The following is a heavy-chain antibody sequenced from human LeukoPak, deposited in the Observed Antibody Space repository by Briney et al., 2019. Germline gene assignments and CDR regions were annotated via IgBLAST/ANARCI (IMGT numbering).Heavy chain of an antibody. V-gene: IGHV3-30-3*01. J-gene: IGHJ6*02. D-gene: IGHD4-23*01. Sequence: PGGSLRLSCAASGFTFSSYAMHWVRQAPGKGLEWVAVISYDGSNKCYADSVKGRFTISRDNSKNTLYLQMNSLRAEDTAVYYCARAEGNTGWYYYYGMDVWGQGTTVTVSS. CDR1: GFTFSSYA. CDR3: ARAEGNTGWYYYYGMDV. CDR2: ISYDGSNK.